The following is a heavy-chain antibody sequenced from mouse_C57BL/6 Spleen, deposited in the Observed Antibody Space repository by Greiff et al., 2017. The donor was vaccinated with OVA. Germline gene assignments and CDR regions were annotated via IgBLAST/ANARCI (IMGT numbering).Heavy chain of an antibody. Sequence: EVKLVESGPGMVKPSQSLSLTCTVTGYSITSGYDWHWIRHFPGNKLEWMGYISYSGSTNYNPSLKSRISITHDTSKNHFFLKLNSVTTEDTATYYCARRDYDGLAYWGQGTLVTVSA. CDR3: ARRDYDGLAY. J-gene: IGHJ3*01. V-gene: IGHV3-1*01. CDR2: ISYSGST. D-gene: IGHD2-4*01. CDR1: GYSITSGYD.